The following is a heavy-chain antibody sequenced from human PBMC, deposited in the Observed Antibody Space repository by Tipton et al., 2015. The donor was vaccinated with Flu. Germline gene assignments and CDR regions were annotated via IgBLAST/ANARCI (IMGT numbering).Heavy chain of an antibody. V-gene: IGHV3-7*03. J-gene: IGHJ4*02. CDR3: AREIPGGATNLDY. Sequence: SLRLSCAASGFTFSIYWMSWVRQAPGKGLEWVANIKQDGSEKNYVDSVKGRFTISRDNDKRSLYLQMNTLIAEDTAVYYCAREIPGGATNLDYWGQGTLVTVSS. D-gene: IGHD2-21*01. CDR2: IKQDGSEK. CDR1: GFTFSIYW.